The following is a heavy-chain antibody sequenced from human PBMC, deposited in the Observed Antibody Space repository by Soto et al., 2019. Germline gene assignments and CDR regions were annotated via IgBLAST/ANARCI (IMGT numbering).Heavy chain of an antibody. Sequence: EVQLLESGGGLVQPGGSLRLSCPASGFTFSSYAMSWVRQAPGKGLEWVSSISGNGGSTYYADSVKGRFTISRDNPKNPLYLQMNSLRAEDAAVYYCAKWPATGPYYYYYGMGVWGQGTTVTVSS. J-gene: IGHJ6*02. CDR2: ISGNGGST. CDR3: AKWPATGPYYYYYGMGV. V-gene: IGHV3-23*01. D-gene: IGHD6-13*01. CDR1: GFTFSSYA.